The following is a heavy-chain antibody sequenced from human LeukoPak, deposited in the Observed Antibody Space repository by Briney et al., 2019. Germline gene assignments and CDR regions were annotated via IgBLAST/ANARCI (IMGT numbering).Heavy chain of an antibody. J-gene: IGHJ4*02. D-gene: IGHD6-19*01. V-gene: IGHV3-21*01. CDR1: GFTFSSYS. CDR2: ISSSSSYI. Sequence: GGSLRLSCAASGFTFSSYSMNWVRQAPGKGLEWVSSISSSSSYIYYADSVKGRFTISRDNAKNTLYLQMNSLRAEDTAVYYCARERSGWLFDYWGQGTLVTVSS. CDR3: ARERSGWLFDY.